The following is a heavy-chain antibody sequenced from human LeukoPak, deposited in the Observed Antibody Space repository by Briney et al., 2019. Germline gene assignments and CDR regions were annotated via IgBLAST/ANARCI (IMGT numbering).Heavy chain of an antibody. D-gene: IGHD3-10*01. CDR2: IYYSGNT. CDR3: ARSPLLLSFGEFSQGWFDP. J-gene: IGHJ5*02. Sequence: PSETLSLTCTVSGGSISSSSYYWGWIRQLPGKGLEWIGSIYYSGNTSYSPSLKSRVTISVDTSKNQFSLRLTSVTAADTAVYFCARSPLLLSFGEFSQGWFDPWGHGTLVTVSS. V-gene: IGHV4-39*01. CDR1: GGSISSSSYY.